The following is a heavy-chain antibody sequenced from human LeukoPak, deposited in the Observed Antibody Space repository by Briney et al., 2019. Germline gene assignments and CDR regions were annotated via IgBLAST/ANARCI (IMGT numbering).Heavy chain of an antibody. J-gene: IGHJ4*02. V-gene: IGHV3-43*01. Sequence: GGSLRLSCATSGFNFDRYTIHWVRQAPGKGLEWVSLAGWAGGTTFYSDSVRGRFTISRDSGRKSVYLQMNSLTTDDTAFYFCAKELDTMFFDYSGQGALVTVSS. CDR3: AKELDTMFFDY. D-gene: IGHD3-10*02. CDR2: AGWAGGTT. CDR1: GFNFDRYT.